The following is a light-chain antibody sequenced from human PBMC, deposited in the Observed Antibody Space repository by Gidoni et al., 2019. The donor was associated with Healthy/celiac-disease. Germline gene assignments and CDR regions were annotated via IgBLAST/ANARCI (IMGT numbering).Light chain of an antibody. CDR3: QEWDSIIVV. V-gene: IGLV3-1*01. J-gene: IGLJ2*01. CDR1: KLGDKY. CDR2: QDS. Sequence: SYELTQPPSVSVSPGQTASITCSGDKLGDKYACWYQQKPCHSPVLVIYQDSKRPSGIPERFSGSNSGNTATLTISGTQAMDESDYYCQEWDSIIVVFGGGTKLTVL.